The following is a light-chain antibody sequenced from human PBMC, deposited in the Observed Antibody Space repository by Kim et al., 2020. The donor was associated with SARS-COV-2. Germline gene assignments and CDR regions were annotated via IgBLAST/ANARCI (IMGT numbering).Light chain of an antibody. CDR2: DND. CDR3: QSYDVSLSGFVI. Sequence: VTISGTGSSSNIGAGFNVHWYQQLSGTAPKLLISDNDNRPPGVPDRFSTSKSGTSASLAITGLQAEDEADYYCQSYDVSLSGFVIFGGGTQLTVL. CDR1: SSNIGAGFN. V-gene: IGLV1-40*01. J-gene: IGLJ2*01.